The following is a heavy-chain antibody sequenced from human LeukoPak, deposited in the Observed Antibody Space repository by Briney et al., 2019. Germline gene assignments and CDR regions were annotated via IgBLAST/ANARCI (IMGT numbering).Heavy chain of an antibody. J-gene: IGHJ4*02. V-gene: IGHV3-48*04. CDR3: VRSGNLFDY. Sequence: GGSLRLSCAASGFTFSSYSMNWVRQAPGKGLEWLSYISSSSSTIYYADSLKGRFTISRDNAKDSLYLQMDSLRAEDTAVYYCVRSGNLFDYWGQGTLVIVSS. CDR2: ISSSSSTI. D-gene: IGHD1-14*01. CDR1: GFTFSSYS.